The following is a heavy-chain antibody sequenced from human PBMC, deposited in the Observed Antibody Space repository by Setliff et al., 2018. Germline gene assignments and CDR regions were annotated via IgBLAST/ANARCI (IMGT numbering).Heavy chain of an antibody. J-gene: IGHJ4*02. V-gene: IGHV4-39*01. Sequence: SETLSLTCTVSGGSISSSSYYWGWIRQPPGKGLEWIGSIYYSGSTYYNASLKSRLTLSVDTSKNQVSLNLRSVTAADTAVYYCARTGTYRYFDYWGQGTRVTVSS. CDR2: IYYSGST. CDR3: ARTGTYRYFDY. D-gene: IGHD1-1*01. CDR1: GGSISSSSYY.